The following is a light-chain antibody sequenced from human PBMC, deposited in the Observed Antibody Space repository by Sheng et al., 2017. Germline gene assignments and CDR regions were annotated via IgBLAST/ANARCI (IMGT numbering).Light chain of an antibody. J-gene: IGKJ1*01. CDR2: DAS. CDR1: QSVSSY. V-gene: IGKV3-11*01. Sequence: EIVLTQSPATLSLSPGERATLSCRASQSVSSYLAWYQQKPGQAPRLLIYDASNRATGIPARFSGSGSGTDFTLTISSLQPEDFCNVLLPTF. CDR3: PT.